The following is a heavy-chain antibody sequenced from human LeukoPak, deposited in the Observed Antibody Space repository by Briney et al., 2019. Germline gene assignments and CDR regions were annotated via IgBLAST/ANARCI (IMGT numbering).Heavy chain of an antibody. D-gene: IGHD2-15*01. CDR2: IYYSGST. J-gene: IGHJ6*04. V-gene: IGHV4-59*12. Sequence: PSETLSLTCTVSGGSISSYYWSWIRQPPGKGLEWIGYIYYSGSTNYNPSLKSRVTISVDTSKNQFSLKLSSVAAADTAVYYCARESGVCSGGSCYSKGMDVWGKGTTVTVSS. CDR1: GGSISSYY. CDR3: ARESGVCSGGSCYSKGMDV.